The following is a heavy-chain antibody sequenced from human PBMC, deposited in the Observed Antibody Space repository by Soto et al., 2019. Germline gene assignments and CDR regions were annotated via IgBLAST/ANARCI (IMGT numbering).Heavy chain of an antibody. CDR1: GGTFSSYT. CDR3: ARDGWESSSWYFDY. Sequence: QVQLVQSGAEVKKPGSSVKVSCKASGGTFSSYTISWVRQAPGQGLEWMGRIIPILGIANYAQKFQGRVTIIADKSTSTAYMELSSLRSEDTAVYYCARDGWESSSWYFDYWGQGTLVTVSS. D-gene: IGHD6-13*01. V-gene: IGHV1-69*08. CDR2: IIPILGIA. J-gene: IGHJ4*02.